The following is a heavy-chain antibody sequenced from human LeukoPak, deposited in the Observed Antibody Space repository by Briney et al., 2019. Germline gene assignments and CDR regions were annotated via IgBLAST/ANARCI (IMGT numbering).Heavy chain of an antibody. CDR3: ARDLSRIAARPGGSYYYYYYMDV. V-gene: IGHV1-2*02. Sequence: ASVKVSCKASGYTFTGYYMHWVRQAPGQGLEWMGWINPNSGGTNYAQKFQGRVTMTRDTSISTAYMELSRLRSDDTAVYYCARDLSRIAARPGGSYYYYYYMDVWGKGTTVTVSS. D-gene: IGHD6-6*01. J-gene: IGHJ6*03. CDR2: INPNSGGT. CDR1: GYTFTGYY.